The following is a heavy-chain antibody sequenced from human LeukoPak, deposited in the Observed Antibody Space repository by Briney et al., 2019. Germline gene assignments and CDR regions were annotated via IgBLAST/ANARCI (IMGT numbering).Heavy chain of an antibody. D-gene: IGHD3-3*01. CDR1: GGSFSGYY. Sequence: SETLSLTCAVYGGSFSGYYWSWIRQPPGKGLEWIGEINHSGSTNYNPSLKSRVTISVDTSKNQFSLKLSSVTAADTAVYYYARGLIRFLEWSRVDYYYMDVWGKGTTVTVSS. J-gene: IGHJ6*03. CDR3: ARGLIRFLEWSRVDYYYMDV. V-gene: IGHV4-34*01. CDR2: INHSGST.